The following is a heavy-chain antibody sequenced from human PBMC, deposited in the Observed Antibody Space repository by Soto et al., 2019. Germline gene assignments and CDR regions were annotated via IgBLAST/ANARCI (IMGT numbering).Heavy chain of an antibody. CDR2: IYYSGST. J-gene: IGHJ5*02. D-gene: IGHD4-17*01. CDR3: ARQNGDYRGNWFDP. Sequence: SETLSLTCTVSGGSISSYYWSWIRQPPGKGLEWIGYIYYSGSTNYNPSLKSRVTISLDTSKNQFSLKLSSVIAADTAVYYCARQNGDYRGNWFDPWGQGTLVTVSS. CDR1: GGSISSYY. V-gene: IGHV4-59*08.